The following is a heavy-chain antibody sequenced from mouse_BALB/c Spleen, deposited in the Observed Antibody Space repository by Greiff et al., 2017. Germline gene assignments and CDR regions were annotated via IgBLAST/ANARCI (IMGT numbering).Heavy chain of an antibody. CDR2: INSNGGST. V-gene: IGHV5-6-3*01. D-gene: IGHD2-1*01. J-gene: IGHJ4*01. CDR1: GFTFSSYG. CDR3: ARYDDNSYAMDY. Sequence: EVQLVESGGGLVQPGGSLKLSYAASGFTFSSYGMSWVRQTPDKRLELVATINSNGGSTYYPDSVKGRFTISRDNAKNTLYLQMSSLKSEDTAMYYCARYDDNSYAMDYWGQGTSVTVSA.